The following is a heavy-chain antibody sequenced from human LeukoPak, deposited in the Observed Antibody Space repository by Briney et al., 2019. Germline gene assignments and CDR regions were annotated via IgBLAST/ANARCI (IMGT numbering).Heavy chain of an antibody. D-gene: IGHD4/OR15-4a*01. Sequence: TSETLSLTCTVSGGSISGYSWSWIRQSPGGGLEWLGYINYNGDTAYNPSLRSRVTMSVDTSKNQFSLQLRSVTTADTAVYYCVRGPYGASISKWFDPWGQGTQVIVSP. CDR3: VRGPYGASISKWFDP. CDR1: GGSISGYS. V-gene: IGHV4-59*01. CDR2: INYNGDT. J-gene: IGHJ5*02.